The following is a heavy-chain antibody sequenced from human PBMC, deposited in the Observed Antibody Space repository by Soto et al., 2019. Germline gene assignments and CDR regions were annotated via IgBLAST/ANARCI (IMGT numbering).Heavy chain of an antibody. V-gene: IGHV1-18*01. CDR2: ISTYNGDT. D-gene: IGHD3-10*01. Sequence: QVQLVQSGAEVRKPGASVKVSCKASGYTFSTSGMSWLRQAPGQGLEWMGWISTYNGDTNDAPKFQDRVTMTSDTATSTVYMELCSRRSDDTAVYYCPIAGAARYYWYGMDVWGQGTRVTVSS. J-gene: IGHJ6*02. CDR1: GYTFSTSG. CDR3: PIAGAARYYWYGMDV.